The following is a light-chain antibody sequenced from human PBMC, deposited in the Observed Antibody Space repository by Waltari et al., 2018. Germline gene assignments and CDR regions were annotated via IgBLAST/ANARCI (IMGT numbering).Light chain of an antibody. V-gene: IGKV3-15*01. Sequence: EIVMTRSPATLSVSPAERSSLSCSASKSVSSNLAWYQLKPGQAPRPLIYGASTRATGIPARFSGSGSGTEFTLTISSLQSEDFAVYYCQQYNNWPRTFGQGTQVEIK. CDR1: KSVSSN. CDR2: GAS. J-gene: IGKJ1*01. CDR3: QQYNNWPRT.